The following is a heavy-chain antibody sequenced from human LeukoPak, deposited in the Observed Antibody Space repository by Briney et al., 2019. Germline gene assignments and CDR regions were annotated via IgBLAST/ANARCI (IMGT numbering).Heavy chain of an antibody. CDR1: GFSLSTSGVG. V-gene: IGHV2-5*01. J-gene: IGHJ4*02. D-gene: IGHD3-22*01. Sequence: SGPTLVNPTQTLTLTCTFSGFSLSTSGVGVGWIRQPPGKALEWLALIYWNDDKRYSPSLKSRLTITKDTSKNQVVLTMTNMDPVDTATYYCAHRPNYYDSSGYYSYYFDYWGQGTLVTVSS. CDR3: AHRPNYYDSSGYYSYYFDY. CDR2: IYWNDDK.